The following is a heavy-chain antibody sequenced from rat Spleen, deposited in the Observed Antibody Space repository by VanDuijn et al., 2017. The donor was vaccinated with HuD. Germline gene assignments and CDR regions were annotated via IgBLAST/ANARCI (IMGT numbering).Heavy chain of an antibody. D-gene: IGHD1-7*01. CDR2: INSAGST. J-gene: IGHJ2*01. CDR3: ARGLVLT. CDR1: GSSITSSNR. Sequence: EVLLQESGPGLVRPSQSLSLTCSVTGSSITSSNRWNWIRKFPGNKLEWMGYINSAGSTSYNPSLKSRISITRDTSKNQFFLQVNSVTTEDTATYYCARGLVLTWGQGVMVTVSS. V-gene: IGHV3-3*01.